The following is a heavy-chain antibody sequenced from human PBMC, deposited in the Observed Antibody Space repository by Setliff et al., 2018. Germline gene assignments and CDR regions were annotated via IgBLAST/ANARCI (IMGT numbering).Heavy chain of an antibody. Sequence: KTSETLSLTCNVSGASISSGSHYWSWIRQSVGEKPTWIGHVYSTGSTNYNPSFESRVSISVDKSNNQFSLKMTSVTAADTAMYYCVRDRYGRNSDGSGVYNWFDSWGQGILVTVSS. CDR1: GASISSGSHY. J-gene: IGHJ5*01. CDR3: VRDRYGRNSDGSGVYNWFDS. CDR2: VYSTGST. D-gene: IGHD2-15*01. V-gene: IGHV4-61*09.